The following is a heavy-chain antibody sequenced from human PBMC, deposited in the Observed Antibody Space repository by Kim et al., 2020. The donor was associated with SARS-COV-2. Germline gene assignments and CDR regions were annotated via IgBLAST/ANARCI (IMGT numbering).Heavy chain of an antibody. Sequence: ASVKVSCKASGYTFTSYAMHWVRQAPGQRLEWMGWINAGNGNTKYSQKFQGRVTITRDTSASTAYMELSSLRSEDTAVYYCAWGPQGGSGSLGPPDYWGQGTLVTVSS. CDR3: AWGPQGGSGSLGPPDY. CDR1: GYTFTSYA. V-gene: IGHV1-3*01. CDR2: INAGNGNT. D-gene: IGHD3-10*01. J-gene: IGHJ4*02.